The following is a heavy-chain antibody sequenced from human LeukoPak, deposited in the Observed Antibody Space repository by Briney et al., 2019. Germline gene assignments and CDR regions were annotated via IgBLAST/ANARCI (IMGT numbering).Heavy chain of an antibody. CDR3: AKDGRRNWNPTHYYYYYYMDV. Sequence: GGSLRLSCAASGFTFSDYYMSWIRQAPGKGLEWVSYISSSGSTIYYADSVKGRFTISRDNSKNTLYLQMNSLRAEDTAVYYCAKDGRRNWNPTHYYYYYYMDVWGKGTTVTVSS. CDR1: GFTFSDYY. CDR2: ISSSGSTI. V-gene: IGHV3-11*01. D-gene: IGHD1-20*01. J-gene: IGHJ6*03.